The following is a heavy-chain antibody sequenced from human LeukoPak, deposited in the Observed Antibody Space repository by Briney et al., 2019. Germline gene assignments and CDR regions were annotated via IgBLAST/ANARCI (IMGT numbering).Heavy chain of an antibody. J-gene: IGHJ4*02. CDR1: GFTFSSYS. D-gene: IGHD3-10*01. CDR2: ISSSSSSYI. CDR3: ATFGVRGVISY. Sequence: GGSLRLSCAASGFTFSSYSMNWVRQAPGKGLEWVSSISSSSSSYIYYADSVKGRFTISRDNAKNSLYLQMNSLRAEDTAVYYCATFGVRGVISYWGQGTLVTVSS. V-gene: IGHV3-21*01.